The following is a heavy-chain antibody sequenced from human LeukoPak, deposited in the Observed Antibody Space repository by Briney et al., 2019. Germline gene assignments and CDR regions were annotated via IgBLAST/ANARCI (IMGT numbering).Heavy chain of an antibody. CDR1: GFSFSSHG. V-gene: IGHV3-23*01. J-gene: IGHJ4*02. D-gene: IGHD3-10*01. Sequence: PGGSLRLSCAASGFSFSSHGMSWVRQAPGKGLEWVSGILGGAGSTYYADSVKGRFTISRDNSKNTLYLQMNSLRAEDTAVYYCAHGSMYLLDYWGQGTLVTVSS. CDR3: AHGSMYLLDY. CDR2: ILGGAGST.